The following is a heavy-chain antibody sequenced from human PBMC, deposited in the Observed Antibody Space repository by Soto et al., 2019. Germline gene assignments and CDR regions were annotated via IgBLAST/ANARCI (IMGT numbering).Heavy chain of an antibody. CDR1: GFTFSSYA. Sequence: LSCAASGFTFSSYAMSWVRQAPGKGLEWVSGVSGSGGSTYCVDSVKGRFTISRDNSKNTLYLQMNSLRAEDTAVYYCAKDFGYNYGYDAFDIWGQGTMVTVSS. J-gene: IGHJ3*02. D-gene: IGHD5-18*01. CDR2: VSGSGGST. CDR3: AKDFGYNYGYDAFDI. V-gene: IGHV3-23*01.